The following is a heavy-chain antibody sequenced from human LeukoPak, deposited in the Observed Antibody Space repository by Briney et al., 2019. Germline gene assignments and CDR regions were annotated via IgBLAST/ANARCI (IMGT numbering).Heavy chain of an antibody. V-gene: IGHV4-34*01. CDR3: ARGRSSSWYVSSGGPLFDY. Sequence: SETLSLTCAVYGGSFSGYYWSWIRQPPGKGLEWIGEINHSGSTNYNPSLKSRVTISVDTSKNQFSLKLSSVTAADTAVYYCARGRSSSWYVSSGGPLFDYWGQGTLVTVSS. D-gene: IGHD6-13*01. CDR2: INHSGST. CDR1: GGSFSGYY. J-gene: IGHJ4*02.